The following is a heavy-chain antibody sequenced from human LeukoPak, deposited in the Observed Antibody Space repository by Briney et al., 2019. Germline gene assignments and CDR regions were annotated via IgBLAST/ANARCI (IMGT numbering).Heavy chain of an antibody. CDR1: GFTFDDCA. CDR3: AKVTPGRSVYFDY. D-gene: IGHD2-15*01. V-gene: IGHV3-9*01. CDR2: ISWNSGSI. J-gene: IGHJ4*02. Sequence: GRSLRLSCAASGFTFDDCAMHWVRQAPGKGLEWVSGISWNSGSIGYADSVKGRFTISRDNAKNSLYLQMNSLRAEDTALYYCAKVTPGRSVYFDYWGQGTLVTVSS.